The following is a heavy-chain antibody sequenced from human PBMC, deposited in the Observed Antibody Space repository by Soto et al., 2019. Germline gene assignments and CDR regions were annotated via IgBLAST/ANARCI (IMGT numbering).Heavy chain of an antibody. CDR1: GFTFSSYA. Sequence: LRLSCAASGFTFSSYAMSWVRQAPGKGLEWVSGISGSGGSTYYADPVKGRFTISRDNSKNTLYLQVNSLRAEDTALYYCAKEFMVRGVPPLSFGMDVWGQGTTVTVSS. J-gene: IGHJ6*02. V-gene: IGHV3-23*01. D-gene: IGHD3-10*01. CDR2: ISGSGGST. CDR3: AKEFMVRGVPPLSFGMDV.